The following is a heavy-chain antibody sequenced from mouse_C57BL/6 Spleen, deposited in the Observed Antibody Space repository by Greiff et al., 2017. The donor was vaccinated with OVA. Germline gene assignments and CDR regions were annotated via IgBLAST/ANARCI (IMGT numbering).Heavy chain of an antibody. CDR1: GYSFTGYY. Sequence: VQLKQSGPELVKPGASVKISCKASGYSFTGYYMNWVKQSPEKSLEWIGEINPSTGGTTYNQKFKAKATLTVDKSSSTAYMQLKSLTSEDSAVYYCATFYDYDGAWFAYWGQGTLVTVSA. V-gene: IGHV1-42*01. CDR2: INPSTGGT. CDR3: ATFYDYDGAWFAY. D-gene: IGHD2-4*01. J-gene: IGHJ3*01.